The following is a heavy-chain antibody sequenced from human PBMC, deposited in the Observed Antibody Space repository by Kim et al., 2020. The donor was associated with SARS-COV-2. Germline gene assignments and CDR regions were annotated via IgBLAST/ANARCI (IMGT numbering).Heavy chain of an antibody. CDR3: ARGRNSRRPRGVQWLVLNSQWFDY. D-gene: IGHD6-19*01. Sequence: SETLSLTCAVYGGSFSGYYWSWIRQPPEKGLEWIGEINHSGSTNYNPSLKSRVTISVDTSKNQFSLKLSSVTAADTAVYYCARGRNSRRPRGVQWLVLNSQWFDYWGQGTLVTVSS. CDR1: GGSFSGYY. V-gene: IGHV4-34*01. J-gene: IGHJ4*02. CDR2: INHSGST.